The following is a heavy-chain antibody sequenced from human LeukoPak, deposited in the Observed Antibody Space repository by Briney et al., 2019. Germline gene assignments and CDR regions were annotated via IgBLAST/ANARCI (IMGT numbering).Heavy chain of an antibody. V-gene: IGHV3-53*01. CDR1: GITVSGSY. J-gene: IGHJ4*02. Sequence: PGGSLRLSCAASGITVSGSYMTWVRQAPGKGLEWVSYNYSGGDTSYADSVKGRFTISRDNSKNTLYLQMNSLRAEDTAVYYCARAYNYVFDYWGQGTLVTVSS. CDR2: NYSGGDT. CDR3: ARAYNYVFDY. D-gene: IGHD3-10*02.